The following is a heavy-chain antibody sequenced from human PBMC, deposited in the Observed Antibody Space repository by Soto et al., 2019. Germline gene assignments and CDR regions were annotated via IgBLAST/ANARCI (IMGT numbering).Heavy chain of an antibody. Sequence: PGESLKISCQGSGYPFYGHWIAWVRHMPGRGLEWMGIIYPDDSQTRYSPSFQGQVTISADKSIDTAYLQWTSLMASDSAMYYCARFGAPSLLFNWFDFWGQGTLVTVSS. J-gene: IGHJ5*01. D-gene: IGHD3-10*01. CDR2: IYPDDSQT. CDR1: GYPFYGHW. CDR3: ARFGAPSLLFNWFDF. V-gene: IGHV5-51*01.